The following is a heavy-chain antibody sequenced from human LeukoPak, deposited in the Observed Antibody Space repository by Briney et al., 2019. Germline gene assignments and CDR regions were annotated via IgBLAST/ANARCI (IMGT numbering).Heavy chain of an antibody. CDR1: GGSISTYY. D-gene: IGHD5-12*01. J-gene: IGHJ4*02. CDR2: IYYTGST. Sequence: SETLSLTCTGSGGSISTYYWSWIRQPPGKGLEWIGYIYYTGSTNYNPSLKSRVTISVDTSKNQFSLKLSSVTAADTAVYYCARDRGDGYDYFWDYWGQGTLVTVSS. V-gene: IGHV4-59*01. CDR3: ARDRGDGYDYFWDY.